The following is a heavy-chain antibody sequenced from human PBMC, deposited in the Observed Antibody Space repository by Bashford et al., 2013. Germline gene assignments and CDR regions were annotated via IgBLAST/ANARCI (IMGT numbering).Heavy chain of an antibody. CDR1: GYTFTSYD. CDR3: ATMVRGRNWLDP. D-gene: IGHD3-10*01. Sequence: ASVKVSCKASGYTFTSYDINWVRQATGQGLEWMGWMNPNSGNTGYAQKFQGRVTMTRNTSISTAYMELSSLRSEDTAVYYCATMVRGRNWLDPWGQGTLVTVSS. J-gene: IGHJ5*02. CDR2: MNPNSGNT. V-gene: IGHV1-8*01.